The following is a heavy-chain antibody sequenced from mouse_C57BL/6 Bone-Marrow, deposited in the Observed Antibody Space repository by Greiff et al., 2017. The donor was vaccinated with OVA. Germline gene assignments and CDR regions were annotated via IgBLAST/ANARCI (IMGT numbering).Heavy chain of an antibody. CDR1: GYTFTSYG. V-gene: IGHV1-81*01. CDR2: IYPRSGNT. J-gene: IGHJ4*01. CDR3: ARDGSSFYYAMDY. D-gene: IGHD1-1*01. Sequence: QVQLQQSGAELARPGASVKLSCKASGYTFTSYGISWVKQRTGQGLEWIGEIYPRSGNTYYNEKFKGKATLTVDKSSSTAYMELRSLTSEDSAVYFCARDGSSFYYAMDYWGQGTSVTVSS.